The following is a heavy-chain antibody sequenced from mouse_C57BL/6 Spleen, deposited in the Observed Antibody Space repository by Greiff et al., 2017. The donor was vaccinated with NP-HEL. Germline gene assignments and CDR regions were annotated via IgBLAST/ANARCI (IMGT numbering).Heavy chain of an antibody. J-gene: IGHJ4*01. Sequence: EVKLMESGGGLVKPGGSLKLSCAASGFTFSSYAMSWVRQTPEKRLEWVATISDGGSYTYYPDNVKGRFTISRDNAKNNLYLQMSHLKSEDTAMYYCARASSYGSSHYYAMDYWGQGTSVTVSS. CDR2: ISDGGSYT. V-gene: IGHV5-4*03. CDR3: ARASSYGSSHYYAMDY. CDR1: GFTFSSYA. D-gene: IGHD1-1*01.